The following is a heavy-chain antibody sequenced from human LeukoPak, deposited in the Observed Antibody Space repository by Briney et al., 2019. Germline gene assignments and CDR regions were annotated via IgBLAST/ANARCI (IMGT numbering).Heavy chain of an antibody. CDR1: GYTFTNYG. CDR3: ARDGYYGSGSYYLIDY. D-gene: IGHD3-10*01. J-gene: IGHJ4*02. Sequence: ASVKVPCKASGYTFTNYGITWVRQAPGRGLEWMGWISPFNGNTNSAQKLQDRVTMTTDPSTSTAYMELRSLRSDDTAIYYCARDGYYGSGSYYLIDYWGQGSLVTVSS. CDR2: ISPFNGNT. V-gene: IGHV1-18*04.